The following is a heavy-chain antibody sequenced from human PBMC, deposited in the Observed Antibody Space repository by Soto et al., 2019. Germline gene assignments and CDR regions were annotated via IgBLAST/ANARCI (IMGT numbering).Heavy chain of an antibody. Sequence: GGSLRLSCEASGFTFSSYVMSWVRQSPGKGLEWVSAITGSGGDTYYADSVKGRFTISRDNSKNTLYLQMNSLSAEDTALYYCATGSASTRPYYFDYWGQGTLVTVSS. V-gene: IGHV3-23*01. J-gene: IGHJ4*02. CDR3: ATGSASTRPYYFDY. CDR1: GFTFSSYV. D-gene: IGHD6-6*01. CDR2: ITGSGGDT.